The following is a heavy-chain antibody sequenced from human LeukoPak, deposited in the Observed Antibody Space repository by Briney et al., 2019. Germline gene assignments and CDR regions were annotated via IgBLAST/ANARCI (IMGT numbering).Heavy chain of an antibody. CDR2: ISSSSSYI. CDR3: ARDPYSGYRERALDY. V-gene: IGHV3-21*01. J-gene: IGHJ4*02. CDR1: GLTFSSYS. D-gene: IGHD5-12*01. Sequence: GGSLRLSCAASGLTFSSYSMNWVRQAPGKGLEWVSSISSSSSYIYYADSVKGRFTISRDNAKNSLYLQMNSLRAEDTAVYYCARDPYSGYRERALDYWGQGTLVTVSS.